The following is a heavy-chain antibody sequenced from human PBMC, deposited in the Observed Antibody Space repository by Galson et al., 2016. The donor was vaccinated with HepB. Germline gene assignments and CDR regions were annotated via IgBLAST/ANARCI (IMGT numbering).Heavy chain of an antibody. D-gene: IGHD2-15*01. CDR3: AILPPYLGYCSGVSCPDAFDL. CDR1: GYTFTDYH. Sequence: SVKVSCKASGYTFTDYHIHWVRQAPGQGLEWMGWISPNSGGTTYAQRFQGRVTMTRDSSINTAYLDVSRLRSDDTALYYCAILPPYLGYCSGVSCPDAFDLWGQGTMVTVFS. CDR2: ISPNSGGT. V-gene: IGHV1-2*02. J-gene: IGHJ3*01.